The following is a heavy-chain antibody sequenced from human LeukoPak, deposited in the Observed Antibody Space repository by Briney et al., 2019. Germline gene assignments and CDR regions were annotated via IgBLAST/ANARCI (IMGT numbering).Heavy chain of an antibody. V-gene: IGHV3-53*01. Sequence: GGSLRLSCAASGFTFSSNAMNWVRQAPGKGLEWVSVIYSGGSTYYADSVKGRFTISRDNSKNTLYLQMNNLRAEDTAVYYCARERITMVRGILDDAFDIWGQGTMVTVSS. J-gene: IGHJ3*02. D-gene: IGHD3-10*01. CDR2: IYSGGST. CDR1: GFTFSSNA. CDR3: ARERITMVRGILDDAFDI.